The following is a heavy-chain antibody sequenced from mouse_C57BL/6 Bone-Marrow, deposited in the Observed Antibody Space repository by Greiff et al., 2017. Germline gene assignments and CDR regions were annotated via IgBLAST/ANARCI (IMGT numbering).Heavy chain of an antibody. D-gene: IGHD2-12*01. Sequence: VQLKQSGGGLVKPGGSLKLSCAASGFTFSSYAMSWVRQTPEKRLEWVATISDGGSYTYYPDNVKGRFTISRDNAKNNLYLQMSHLKSEDTAMYYCARGTIVPYYFDYWGQGTTLTVSS. CDR3: ARGTIVPYYFDY. V-gene: IGHV5-4*01. CDR1: GFTFSSYA. CDR2: ISDGGSYT. J-gene: IGHJ2*01.